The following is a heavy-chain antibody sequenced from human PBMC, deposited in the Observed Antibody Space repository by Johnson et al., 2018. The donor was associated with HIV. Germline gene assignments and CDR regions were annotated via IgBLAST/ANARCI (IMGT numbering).Heavy chain of an antibody. CDR2: IKQDGSEK. V-gene: IGHV3-7*03. J-gene: IGHJ3*02. CDR3: AKEISRSVVGASDAFDI. Sequence: VQLVESGGGLVQPGRSLRLSCTASGFTFGDYAMSWFRQAPGKGLEWVANIKQDGSEKYYVDSAKGRFTISRDNAKNSLYLQMNSLRAEDTAVYYCAKEISRSVVGASDAFDIWGQGTMVTVSP. D-gene: IGHD1-26*01. CDR1: GFTFGDYA.